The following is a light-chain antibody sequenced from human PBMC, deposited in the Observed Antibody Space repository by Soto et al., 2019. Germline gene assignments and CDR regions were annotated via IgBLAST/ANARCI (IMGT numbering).Light chain of an antibody. V-gene: IGKV3-20*01. CDR2: GAS. CDR1: QSVSSSY. Sequence: EIVLTQSPGTLSLSPGERATLSCRASQSVSSSYLAWYQQKPGQAPRLLIYGASSRATGIPDRFSGSGSGTDFTLTISRLEPEAFAVYYCQQYGSSPPYTFGQGAKREIK. CDR3: QQYGSSPPYT. J-gene: IGKJ2*01.